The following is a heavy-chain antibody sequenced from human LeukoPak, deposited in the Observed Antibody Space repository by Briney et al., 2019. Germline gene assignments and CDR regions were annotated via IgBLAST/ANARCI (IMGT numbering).Heavy chain of an antibody. CDR1: GFTFSSYA. V-gene: IGHV3-23*01. CDR3: VRGGYCSGTSCAHYDGMDV. D-gene: IGHD2-2*01. Sequence: GGSLRLSCAASGFTFSSYAMSWVRQAPGKGLEWVSGVSSSGGSTYYTDSVKGRFTISRDNSMNTLYMQMNSLRGEDAAVYYCVRGGYCSGTSCAHYDGMDVWGQGTTVTVSS. J-gene: IGHJ6*02. CDR2: VSSSGGST.